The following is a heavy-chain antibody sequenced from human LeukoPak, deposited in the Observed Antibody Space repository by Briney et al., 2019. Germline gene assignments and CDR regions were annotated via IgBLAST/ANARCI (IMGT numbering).Heavy chain of an antibody. CDR3: VRLIHRGYSSSWYVDY. Sequence: ASVKVSCKASGYTFTTYGITWVRQAPGQGLEWMGWISAYSGNTNYAQNLQGRVTMTTDTSTSTAYMGVRSLRSDDTAVYYCVRLIHRGYSSSWYVDYWGQGTLVTVSS. D-gene: IGHD6-13*01. CDR1: GYTFTTYG. J-gene: IGHJ4*02. V-gene: IGHV1-18*01. CDR2: ISAYSGNT.